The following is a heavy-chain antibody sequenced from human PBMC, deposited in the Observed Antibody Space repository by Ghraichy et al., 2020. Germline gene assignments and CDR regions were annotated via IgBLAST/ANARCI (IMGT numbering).Heavy chain of an antibody. J-gene: IGHJ4*02. V-gene: IGHV3-66*01. CDR1: GFTVSSNY. CDR2: IYSGGST. Sequence: GESLNISCAASGFTVSSNYMSWVRQAPGKGLEWVSVIYSGGSTYYADSVKGRFTISRDNSKNTLYLQMNSLRAEDTAVYYCARDASATQYSGSRFYFDYWGQGTLVTVSS. D-gene: IGHD1-26*01. CDR3: ARDASATQYSGSRFYFDY.